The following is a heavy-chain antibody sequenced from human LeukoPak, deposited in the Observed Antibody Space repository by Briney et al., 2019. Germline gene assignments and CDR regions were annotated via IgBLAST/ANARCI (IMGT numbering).Heavy chain of an antibody. CDR3: ARDTGLMVRDAFDI. CDR2: INTNTGNP. CDR1: GYTFTSYA. D-gene: IGHD3-10*01. V-gene: IGHV7-4-1*02. J-gene: IGHJ3*02. Sequence: ASVKVSCKASGYTFTSYAMNWVRQAPGQGLEWMGWINTNTGNPTYAQGFTGRFVFSLDTSVSTAYLQISSLKAEDTAVYYCARDTGLMVRDAFDIWGQGTMVTVSS.